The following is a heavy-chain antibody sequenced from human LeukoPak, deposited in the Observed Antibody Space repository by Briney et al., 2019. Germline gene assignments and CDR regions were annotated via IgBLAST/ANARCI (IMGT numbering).Heavy chain of an antibody. J-gene: IGHJ5*01. CDR3: AREGLTSVIGFDS. V-gene: IGHV3-74*01. D-gene: IGHD5/OR15-5a*01. Sequence: PGGSLRLSCAASGFTISDHWMHWVRQAPGKGLVWVSRVNSDGRRTDYAASVKGRFTISRDNAKNALYLQMNSLRAEDTAIYYCAREGLTSVIGFDSWGQGTLVTVSS. CDR1: GFTISDHW. CDR2: VNSDGRRT.